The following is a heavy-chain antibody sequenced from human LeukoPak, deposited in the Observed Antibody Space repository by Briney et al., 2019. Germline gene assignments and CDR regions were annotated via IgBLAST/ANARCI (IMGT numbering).Heavy chain of an antibody. J-gene: IGHJ4*02. D-gene: IGHD3-9*01. Sequence: GGSLRLSCAASGFTFSSYEMNWVRQAPGKGLEWVSYIRSSGDTIYYADSVKGRFTTSRDNAKNSLYLQMNSLRAEDTAVYYCARDHDYDILTGYYPSGMFDYWGQGTLVTVSS. V-gene: IGHV3-48*03. CDR1: GFTFSSYE. CDR3: ARDHDYDILTGYYPSGMFDY. CDR2: IRSSGDTI.